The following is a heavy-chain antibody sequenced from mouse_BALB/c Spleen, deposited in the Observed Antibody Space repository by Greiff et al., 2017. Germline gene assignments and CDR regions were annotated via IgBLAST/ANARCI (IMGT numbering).Heavy chain of an antibody. V-gene: IGHV1-7*01. J-gene: IGHJ4*01. CDR1: GYTFTSYW. D-gene: IGHD1-1*02. CDR2: INPSTGYT. CDR3: ARYGYAMDY. Sequence: VKLVESGAELAKPGASVKMSCKASGYTFTSYWMHWVKQRPGQGLEWIGYINPSTGYTEYNQKFKDKATLTADKSSSTAYMQLSSLTSEDSAVYYCARYGYAMDYWGQGTSVTVSS.